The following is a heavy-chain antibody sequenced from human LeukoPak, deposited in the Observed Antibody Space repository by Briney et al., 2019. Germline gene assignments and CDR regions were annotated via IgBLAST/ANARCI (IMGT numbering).Heavy chain of an antibody. CDR2: INHSGST. D-gene: IGHD6-13*01. CDR3: AGRYSSSWYEVDC. Sequence: PSETLSLTCAVYGGSFSGYYWSWIRQPPGKGLEWIGEINHSGSTNYNPSLKSRVTISVDTSKNQFSLKLSSVTAADTAVYYCAGRYSSSWYEVDCWGQGTLVTVSS. J-gene: IGHJ4*02. V-gene: IGHV4-34*01. CDR1: GGSFSGYY.